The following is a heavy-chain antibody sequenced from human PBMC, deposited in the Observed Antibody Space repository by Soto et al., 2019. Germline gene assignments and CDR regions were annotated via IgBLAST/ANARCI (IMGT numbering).Heavy chain of an antibody. V-gene: IGHV4-31*03. Sequence: SETLSLTCTVSGGSISSGGYYWSWIRQHPGKGLEWIGYIYYSGNTYYNPSLKSRVAISLDTSKNQFSLKLSSVTAADTAVYYSTRGGFAHNWFDPWGQGTLVTVSS. CDR3: TRGGFAHNWFDP. D-gene: IGHD2-21*01. J-gene: IGHJ5*02. CDR1: GGSISSGGYY. CDR2: IYYSGNT.